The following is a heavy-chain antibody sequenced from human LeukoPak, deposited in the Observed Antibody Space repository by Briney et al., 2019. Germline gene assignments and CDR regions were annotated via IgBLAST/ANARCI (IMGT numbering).Heavy chain of an antibody. V-gene: IGHV1-69*13. Sequence: GASVKVSCKASGDTFSSHAISWVRQAPGQGLEWMGGIITIFGTANYAQKFQGRVTITADESTSTAYMELSSLRSEDTAVYYCARDYTRIPDYYDSSGYYWAFDIWGQGTMVTVSS. CDR3: ARDYTRIPDYYDSSGYYWAFDI. CDR2: IITIFGTA. J-gene: IGHJ3*02. D-gene: IGHD3-22*01. CDR1: GDTFSSHA.